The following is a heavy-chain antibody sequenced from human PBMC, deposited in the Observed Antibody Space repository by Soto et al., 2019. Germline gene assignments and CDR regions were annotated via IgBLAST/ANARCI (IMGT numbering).Heavy chain of an antibody. CDR1: GFTFSSYA. CDR3: ARDARVRTFDY. J-gene: IGHJ4*02. Sequence: GGSLRLSCAASGFTFSSYAMHWVPQAPGKGLEWVAVISYDGSNKYYADSVKGRFTISRDNSKNTLYLQMNSLRAEDTAVYYCARDARVRTFDYWGQGTLVTVSS. CDR2: ISYDGSNK. V-gene: IGHV3-30-3*01. D-gene: IGHD3-10*01.